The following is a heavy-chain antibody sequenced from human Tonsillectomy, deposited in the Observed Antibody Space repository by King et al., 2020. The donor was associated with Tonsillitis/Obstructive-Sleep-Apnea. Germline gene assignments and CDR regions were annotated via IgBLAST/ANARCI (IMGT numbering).Heavy chain of an antibody. D-gene: IGHD3-3*01. CDR2: IYYSGST. CDR3: ARVAAYDFWSGHISYYYYYYMDV. J-gene: IGHJ6*03. CDR1: GGSISSSSYY. Sequence: PLQESGPGLVKPSENLSLTCTVSGGSISSSSYYWGWIRQPPGKGLEWIGSIYYSGSTYYNPSLKSRVTISVDTSKNQFSLKLSSVTAADTAVYYCARVAAYDFWSGHISYYYYYYMDVWGKGTTVTVSS. V-gene: IGHV4-39*01.